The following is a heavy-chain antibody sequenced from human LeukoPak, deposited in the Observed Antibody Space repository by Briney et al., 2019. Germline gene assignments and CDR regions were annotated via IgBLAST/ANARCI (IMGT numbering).Heavy chain of an antibody. V-gene: IGHV3-74*01. D-gene: IGHD3-3*01. J-gene: IGHJ4*02. CDR1: GFTLGRYW. Sequence: GGSLRLSCAASGFTLGRYWMHWFRQAPGTGLVWVARSNSDGKITDYADSVRGRFTTSRDNTKNTVYLQMSSLRAEDTGVYYCARDHHDFWSGYPNYWGQGTLIIVSS. CDR3: ARDHHDFWSGYPNY. CDR2: SNSDGKIT.